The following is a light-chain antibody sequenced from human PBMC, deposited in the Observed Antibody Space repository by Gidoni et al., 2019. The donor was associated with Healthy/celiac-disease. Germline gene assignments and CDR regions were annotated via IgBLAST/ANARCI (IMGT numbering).Light chain of an antibody. CDR1: QNILYSSNNKNY. V-gene: IGKV4-1*01. CDR3: QQYCSTSYT. Sequence: DIVMTQSPDSLAVSLGERATINCKSSQNILYSSNNKNYLAWYQQKPGQPPRLLIYWASTREFGVPDRFSGSGSGTDFTLTISSLQAEDVAVYYCQQYCSTSYTFGQGTRLEIK. CDR2: WAS. J-gene: IGKJ2*01.